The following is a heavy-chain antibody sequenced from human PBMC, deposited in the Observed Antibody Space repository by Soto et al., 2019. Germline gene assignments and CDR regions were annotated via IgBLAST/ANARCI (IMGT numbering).Heavy chain of an antibody. CDR3: ARSPLGYDYVRQTWREVGDSFDI. J-gene: IGHJ3*02. V-gene: IGHV4-34*12. CDR2: LIHGGST. D-gene: IGHD3-16*01. CDR1: GASLGGFH. Sequence: SETLSLTCAIYGASLGGFHWTWLRQAPGKGLEWIGELIHGGSTNYNPSLKSRVSFSLDTSKNQFSLHLMSVTAADTAVYYCARSPLGYDYVRQTWREVGDSFDIWGRGTMVT.